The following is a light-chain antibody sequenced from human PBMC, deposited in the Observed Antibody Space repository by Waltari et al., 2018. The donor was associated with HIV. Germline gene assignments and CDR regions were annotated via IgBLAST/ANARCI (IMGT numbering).Light chain of an antibody. CDR2: YDF. CDR1: NIGSKN. J-gene: IGLJ2*01. CDR3: QVWESTTDHVI. Sequence: SYVVSQPPSESVAPGQTAVITCGGNNIGSKNVQWYQQKPGQAPVLVIYYDFDRPSGIPERLAGSSSGNTATLTIRRVEAGDEADYYCQVWESTTDHVIFGGGTKLTVL. V-gene: IGLV3-21*01.